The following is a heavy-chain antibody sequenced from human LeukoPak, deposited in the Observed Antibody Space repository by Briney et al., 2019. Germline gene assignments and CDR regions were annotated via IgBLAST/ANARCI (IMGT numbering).Heavy chain of an antibody. CDR3: AREESGYSYGGPFDY. Sequence: SVKVSCKASGGTFSSDAISWGRQGPGQGMEWMGGIITNIGKANYEKKFQGRVKITAEETTRTAYMEMSRLRSADTAVYYCAREESGYSYGGPFDYWGQGTLVTVSS. D-gene: IGHD5-18*01. CDR1: GGTFSSDA. J-gene: IGHJ4*02. CDR2: IITNIGKA. V-gene: IGHV1-69*13.